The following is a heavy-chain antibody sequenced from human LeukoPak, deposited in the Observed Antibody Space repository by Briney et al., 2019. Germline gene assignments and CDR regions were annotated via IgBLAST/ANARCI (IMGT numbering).Heavy chain of an antibody. Sequence: SETRSLTCGVYGGSFSTYYWSWIRQPPGKGLEWIGEINHSGSTNYNPSLKSRVTISVDTSKNQFSLKLSSVTAADTAVYYCTRAKRIIMIRGVITRYFDYWGQGTLVTVSS. CDR2: INHSGST. J-gene: IGHJ4*02. V-gene: IGHV4-34*01. D-gene: IGHD3-10*01. CDR3: TRAKRIIMIRGVITRYFDY. CDR1: GGSFSTYY.